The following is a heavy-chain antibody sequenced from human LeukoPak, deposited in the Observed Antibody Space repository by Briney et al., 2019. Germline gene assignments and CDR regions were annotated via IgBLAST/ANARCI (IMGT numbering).Heavy chain of an antibody. CDR1: GFTFSSYA. J-gene: IGHJ3*02. D-gene: IGHD3-3*01. Sequence: PGRSLRLSCAASGFTFSSYAMHWVRQAPGKGLEWVAVISYDGSNKYYADSVKGRFTISRDNSKNTLYLQMNSLRAEDTAVYYCAKSSGDFWSGYGHAFDIWGQGTMVTVSS. CDR2: ISYDGSNK. V-gene: IGHV3-30-3*02. CDR3: AKSSGDFWSGYGHAFDI.